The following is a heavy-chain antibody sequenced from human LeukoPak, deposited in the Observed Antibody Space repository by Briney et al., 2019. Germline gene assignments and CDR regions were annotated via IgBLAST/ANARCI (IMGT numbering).Heavy chain of an antibody. Sequence: PGGSLRLSCAASGFTFSSYSMNWVRQAPGKGLEWVSSISSSSSYIYYADSVKGRFTISRDSAKNSLYLQMNSLRAEDTAVYYCARVMSIAAAGTWYYYYYMDVWGKGTTVTVSS. CDR2: ISSSSSYI. CDR3: ARVMSIAAAGTWYYYYYMDV. V-gene: IGHV3-21*01. J-gene: IGHJ6*03. D-gene: IGHD6-13*01. CDR1: GFTFSSYS.